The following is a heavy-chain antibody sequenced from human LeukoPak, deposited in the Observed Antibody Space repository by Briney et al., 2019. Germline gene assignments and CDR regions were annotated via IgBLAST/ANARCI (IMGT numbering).Heavy chain of an antibody. CDR3: ARADRKGLRYFDY. V-gene: IGHV4-59*01. CDR2: IYYSGST. CDR1: GGSISNYY. J-gene: IGHJ4*02. D-gene: IGHD4-17*01. Sequence: SETLSLTCTVSGGSISNYYWSWIRQPPGKGLEWIGYIYYSGSTNYNPSLKSRVTISVDTSKNQFSLKLSSVTAADTAVYYCARADRKGLRYFDYWGQGTLVTVSS.